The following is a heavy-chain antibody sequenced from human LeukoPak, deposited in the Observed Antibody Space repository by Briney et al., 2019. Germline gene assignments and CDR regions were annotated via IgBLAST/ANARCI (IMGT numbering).Heavy chain of an antibody. CDR3: YARPVLPAAFLPSGNYMDV. CDR2: IYSGGMT. CDR1: GLNVTYNY. J-gene: IGHJ6*03. Sequence: GGSLRLSCAASGLNVTYNYMSWVRQAPGKGLEWLSVIYSGGMTYCADSVKGRFIISRDNSKNTLYLQMNRLRAEDTAVYYCYARPVLPAAFLPSGNYMDVWGKGTTVTVSS. D-gene: IGHD2-2*01. V-gene: IGHV3-53*01.